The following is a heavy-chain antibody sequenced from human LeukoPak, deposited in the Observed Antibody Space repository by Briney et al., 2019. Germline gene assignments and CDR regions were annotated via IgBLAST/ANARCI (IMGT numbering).Heavy chain of an antibody. D-gene: IGHD2-15*01. J-gene: IGHJ3*02. V-gene: IGHV3-30*02. CDR2: IRYDGSNK. Sequence: GGSLRLSCAASGFTFSSYGMHWVRQAPGKGLEWVAFIRYDGSNKYYADSVKGRFTISRDNSKNTLYLQMNSLRAEDTAVYYCARAGGLYCSGGSCPDAFDIWGQGTMVTVSS. CDR3: ARAGGLYCSGGSCPDAFDI. CDR1: GFTFSSYG.